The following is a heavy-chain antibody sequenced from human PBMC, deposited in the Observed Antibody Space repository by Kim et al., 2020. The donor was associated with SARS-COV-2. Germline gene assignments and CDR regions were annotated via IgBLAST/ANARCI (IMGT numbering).Heavy chain of an antibody. CDR1: GGTFSSYA. J-gene: IGHJ4*02. CDR3: ARDRGVVAPAYYFDY. D-gene: IGHD3-22*01. V-gene: IGHV1-69*13. CDR2: IIPIFGTA. Sequence: SVKVSCKASGGTFSSYAISWVRQAPGQGLEWMGGIIPIFGTANYAQKFQGRVTITADESTSTAYMELSSLRSEDTAVYYCARDRGVVAPAYYFDYWGQGTLVTVSS.